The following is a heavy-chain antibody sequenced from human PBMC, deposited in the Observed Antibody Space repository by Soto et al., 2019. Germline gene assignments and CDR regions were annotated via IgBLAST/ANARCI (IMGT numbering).Heavy chain of an antibody. V-gene: IGHV3-23*01. J-gene: IGHJ4*02. Sequence: WGSLRLSCAASGFTFSRYAMSWVRQAPGKGLEWVSAISGSGGSTYYADSVKGRFTISRDNSKNTLYLQMNSLRAEGTAVYYCSKADYGTMGVVTIPPPIDYWGEGTLVTVSS. CDR2: ISGSGGST. CDR1: GFTFSRYA. D-gene: IGHD3-3*01. CDR3: SKADYGTMGVVTIPPPIDY.